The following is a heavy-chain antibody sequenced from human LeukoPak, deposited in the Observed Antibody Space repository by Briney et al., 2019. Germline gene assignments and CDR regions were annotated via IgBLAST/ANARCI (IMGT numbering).Heavy chain of an antibody. D-gene: IGHD3-22*01. CDR3: ARGFRGYYDSSGYSDY. J-gene: IGHJ4*02. Sequence: ASVKVSCKASGYTFTGYYMHWVRQAPGQGLEWMGWINPNSGGTNYAQKFQGRVTMTRGTPISTAYMELSRLRSDDTAVYYCARGFRGYYDSSGYSDYWGQGTLVTVSS. V-gene: IGHV1-2*02. CDR1: GYTFTGYY. CDR2: INPNSGGT.